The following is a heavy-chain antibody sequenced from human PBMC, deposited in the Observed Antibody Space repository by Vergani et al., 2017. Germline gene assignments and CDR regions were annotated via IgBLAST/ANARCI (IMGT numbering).Heavy chain of an antibody. J-gene: IGHJ4*02. Sequence: EVQLVESGGGLVQPGGSLRLSCAASGFTFSSYAMHWVRQAPGKGLEYVSAISSNGGSTYYANSVKCRFTISRDNSKNTLYLQMNSLRAEDTAVYYCAKGNIVATIPVYYFDYWGQGTLVTVSS. CDR2: ISSNGGST. CDR3: AKGNIVATIPVYYFDY. CDR1: GFTFSSYA. V-gene: IGHV3-64*01. D-gene: IGHD5-12*01.